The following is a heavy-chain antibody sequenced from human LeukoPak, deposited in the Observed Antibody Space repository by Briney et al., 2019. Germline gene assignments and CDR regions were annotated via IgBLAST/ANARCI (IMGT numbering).Heavy chain of an antibody. D-gene: IGHD5-12*01. CDR3: ARDPEALVATTKYYYGMDV. Sequence: GRSLRLSCAASGFTFSSYAMHWVRQAPGKGLEWVAVISYDGSNKYYADSVKGRFTISRDNSKNTLYLQMNSLRAEDTAVYYCARDPEALVATTKYYYGMDVWGQGTTVTVSS. J-gene: IGHJ6*02. CDR1: GFTFSSYA. CDR2: ISYDGSNK. V-gene: IGHV3-30-3*01.